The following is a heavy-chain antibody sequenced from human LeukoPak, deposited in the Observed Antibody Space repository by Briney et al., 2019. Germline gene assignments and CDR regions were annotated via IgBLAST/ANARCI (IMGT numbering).Heavy chain of an antibody. CDR2: IIPISGTA. Sequence: GASVKVSCKASGGTFSSYAISWVRQAPGQGLEWMGRIIPISGTANYAQKFQGRVTITTDESTSTAYMELSSLRSEDTAVYYCARDRGDGYNLMHYWSQGTLVTVSS. J-gene: IGHJ4*02. D-gene: IGHD5-24*01. CDR1: GGTFSSYA. V-gene: IGHV1-69*05. CDR3: ARDRGDGYNLMHY.